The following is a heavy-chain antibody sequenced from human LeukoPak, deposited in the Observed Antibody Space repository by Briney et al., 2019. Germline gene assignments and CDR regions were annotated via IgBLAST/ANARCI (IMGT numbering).Heavy chain of an antibody. J-gene: IGHJ4*02. CDR1: GGSISSYY. CDR3: ASSDWPKFDY. CDR2: IYYSGST. V-gene: IGHV4-59*01. D-gene: IGHD3-9*01. Sequence: SSETLSLTCTVSGGSISSYYWSWIRQPPGKGLEWIGYIYYSGSTNYNPSLKSRVTISVDTSKNEFSLKLSSVTAADTAVYYCASSDWPKFDYWGQGALVTVSS.